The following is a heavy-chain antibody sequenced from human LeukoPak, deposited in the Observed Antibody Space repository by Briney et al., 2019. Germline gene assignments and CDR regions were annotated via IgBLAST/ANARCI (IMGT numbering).Heavy chain of an antibody. CDR1: GGSISSSSYY. D-gene: IGHD6-19*01. CDR2: IYYSGST. Sequence: NPSETLSLTCTVSGGSISSSSYYWGWIRQPPGKGLEWIGSIYYSGSTYYNPSLKSRVTISVDTSKNQFSLKLSSVTAADTAVYYCARHFRGLVAGSLDYWGQGTLVTVSS. V-gene: IGHV4-39*01. CDR3: ARHFRGLVAGSLDY. J-gene: IGHJ4*02.